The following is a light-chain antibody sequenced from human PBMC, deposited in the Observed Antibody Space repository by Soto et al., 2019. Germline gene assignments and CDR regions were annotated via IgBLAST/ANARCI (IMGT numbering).Light chain of an antibody. CDR3: QQYNNWPQT. Sequence: EIVLTQSPGTLSLSPGDSATLSCRASQSVSSTFLAWYQHKPGRPPRLLIHGASSRATGIPDRFTGSGSGTDFTLTISRLEPEDFAVYYCQQYNNWPQTFGQGTKVDIK. J-gene: IGKJ1*01. CDR1: QSVSSTF. CDR2: GAS. V-gene: IGKV3-20*01.